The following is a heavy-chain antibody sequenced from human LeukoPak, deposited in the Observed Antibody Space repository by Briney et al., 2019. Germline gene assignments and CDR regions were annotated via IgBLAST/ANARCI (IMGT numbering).Heavy chain of an antibody. CDR1: GFTFSSYS. V-gene: IGHV3-48*04. CDR3: ARVEMATIYAFDI. Sequence: PGGSLRLSCAASGFTFSSYSMNWVRQAPGKGLEWVSYISSSSSTIYYADSVKGRFTISRDNAKNSLYLQMNSLRAEDTAVYYCARVEMATIYAFDIWGQGTMVTVSS. J-gene: IGHJ3*02. D-gene: IGHD5-24*01. CDR2: ISSSSSTI.